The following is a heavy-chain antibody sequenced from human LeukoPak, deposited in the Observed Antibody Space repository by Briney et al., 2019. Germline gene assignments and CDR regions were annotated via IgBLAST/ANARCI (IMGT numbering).Heavy chain of an antibody. CDR3: ARERLLTGYSSGWFDS. CDR1: GDSINTYY. J-gene: IGHJ5*01. Sequence: SETLSLTCTVSGDSINTYYWSWIRQPPGKGLEWIGYVYSTGSTNYNPSLKSRVTISVDTPKNQFSLKVNSVTAADTAVYYCARERLLTGYSSGWFDSWGQGTLVTVSS. D-gene: IGHD6-19*01. V-gene: IGHV4-59*01. CDR2: VYSTGST.